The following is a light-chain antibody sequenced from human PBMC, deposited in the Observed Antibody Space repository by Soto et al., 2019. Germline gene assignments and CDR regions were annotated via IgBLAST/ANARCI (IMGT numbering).Light chain of an antibody. J-gene: IGKJ3*01. Sequence: DIQMTQSPSSLSASVGDRVSITCRASQSISSYLNWYQQKPGKAPKLLIYAASNLQSGVPSRFSGRGYGTDFTLTISSLQPEDFATYYCQQSYSAPFTFGPGSKVAV. CDR1: QSISSY. V-gene: IGKV1-39*01. CDR2: AAS. CDR3: QQSYSAPFT.